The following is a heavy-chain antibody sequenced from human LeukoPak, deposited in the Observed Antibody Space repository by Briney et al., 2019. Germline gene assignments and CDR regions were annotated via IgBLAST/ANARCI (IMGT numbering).Heavy chain of an antibody. Sequence: ASVKVSCKASGYTFTSYYMHWVRHAPGEGREWMGIINPSGGSTSYAQKFQGRVTMTRDTSTSTVYMELSSLRSEDTAVYYCARENIVVVTAILADYGMDVWGQGTTVTVSS. CDR2: INPSGGST. CDR3: ARENIVVVTAILADYGMDV. V-gene: IGHV1-46*01. J-gene: IGHJ6*02. CDR1: GYTFTSYY. D-gene: IGHD2-21*02.